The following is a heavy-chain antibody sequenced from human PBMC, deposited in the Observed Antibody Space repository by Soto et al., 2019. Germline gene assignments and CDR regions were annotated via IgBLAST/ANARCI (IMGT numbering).Heavy chain of an antibody. CDR1: GFTFSSYG. J-gene: IGHJ4*02. V-gene: IGHV3-30*18. CDR3: AKDPVRGVMVY. CDR2: ISYDGSNK. Sequence: QVQLVESGGGVVQPGRSLRLSCAASGFTFSSYGMHWVRQAPGKGLEWVAVISYDGSNKYYADSVKGRFTISRDNSKNRLYLRMNSLRAEDRAVYYCAKDPVRGVMVYWRQGTLVTVCS. D-gene: IGHD3-10*01.